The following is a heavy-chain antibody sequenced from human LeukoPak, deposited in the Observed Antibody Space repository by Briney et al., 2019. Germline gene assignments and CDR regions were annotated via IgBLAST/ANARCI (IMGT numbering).Heavy chain of an antibody. V-gene: IGHV4-39*01. D-gene: IGHD2-2*01. J-gene: IGHJ4*02. Sequence: PSETLSLTCTVSGGSISSSSYYWGWIRQPPGKGLEWIGSIYYSGSTYYNPSLKSRVTISVDTSKNQFSLKLNSVTAADTAVYYCARQLGYCSSTSCYADKVDYWGQGILVTVSS. CDR3: ARQLGYCSSTSCYADKVDY. CDR2: IYYSGST. CDR1: GGSISSSSYY.